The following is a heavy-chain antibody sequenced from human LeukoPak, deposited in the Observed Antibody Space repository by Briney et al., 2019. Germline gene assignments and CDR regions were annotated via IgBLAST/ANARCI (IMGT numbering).Heavy chain of an antibody. Sequence: PGGSLRLSCTASGFTFSGYGMHWVRQAPGKGLEWVTFVHFDGSNKYYADSVKGRFTISRDNSKNTVYLQMNILRAEVTAVYYCAILRDWANDAFDIWGQGTKVIVSS. D-gene: IGHD2-21*01. CDR3: AILRDWANDAFDI. J-gene: IGHJ3*02. CDR1: GFTFSGYG. V-gene: IGHV3-30*02. CDR2: VHFDGSNK.